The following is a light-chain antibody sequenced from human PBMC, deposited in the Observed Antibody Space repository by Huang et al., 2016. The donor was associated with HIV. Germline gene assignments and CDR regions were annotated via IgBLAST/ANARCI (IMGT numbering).Light chain of an antibody. CDR2: DTS. CDR3: QQRSSGVT. V-gene: IGKV3-11*01. Sequence: IVLTQSPATLSWYPGERVTLSCRASQSVGNYIAWYQQHPGQSPKPLIYDTSNRATGTPGRVSGSGSGTDFTLTISSLQSEDFAVYYCQQRSSGVTFGGGTKVQVK. J-gene: IGKJ4*01. CDR1: QSVGNY.